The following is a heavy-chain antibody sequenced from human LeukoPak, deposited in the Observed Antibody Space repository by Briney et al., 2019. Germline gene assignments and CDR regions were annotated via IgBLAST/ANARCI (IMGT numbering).Heavy chain of an antibody. CDR1: GCSIRSYY. J-gene: IGHJ4*02. D-gene: IGHD3-16*01. CDR3: ARVSRCNDWAFEG. CDR2: IYYSGTT. V-gene: IGHV4-59*01. Sequence: PSETLSLSCTVSGCSIRSYYRNWIRQPPGKGLEWIGYIYYSGTTNHNPSLKSRVTISLDTSKNQFTLKLNSVTAADTAVYYWARVSRCNDWAFEGWGQGTLVTVSS.